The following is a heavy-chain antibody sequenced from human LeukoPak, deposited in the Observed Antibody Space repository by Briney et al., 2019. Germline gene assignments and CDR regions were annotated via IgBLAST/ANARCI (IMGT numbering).Heavy chain of an antibody. CDR2: ISGSGGST. Sequence: PGGYLRLSCAASGFTFSSYAMSWVRQAPGKGLEWVSAISGSGGSTYYADSVKGRFTISRDNSKNTLYLQMNCLRAEDTAVYYCAKKHIVVVTAGAEHYWGQGTLVTVSS. J-gene: IGHJ4*02. V-gene: IGHV3-23*01. CDR3: AKKHIVVVTAGAEHY. CDR1: GFTFSSYA. D-gene: IGHD2-21*02.